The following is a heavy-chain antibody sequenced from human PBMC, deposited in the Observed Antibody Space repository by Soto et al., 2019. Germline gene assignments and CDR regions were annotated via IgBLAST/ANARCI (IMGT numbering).Heavy chain of an antibody. D-gene: IGHD3-22*01. Sequence: XSVKVSCRTSADTFTRNGSRLLRQTPGQGLEWMGWIKPNSGNTMYTQKLQGRVIMTTDTSTSTAYMELRSLRSDDTAIYYCVKDRDSNSWPSRDLWGPGTTVTVSS. CDR1: ADTFTRNG. CDR2: IKPNSGNT. CDR3: VKDRDSNSWPSRDL. J-gene: IGHJ6*02. V-gene: IGHV1-18*01.